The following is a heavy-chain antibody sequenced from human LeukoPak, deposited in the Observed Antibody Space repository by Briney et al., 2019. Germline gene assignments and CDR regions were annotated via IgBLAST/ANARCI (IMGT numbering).Heavy chain of an antibody. CDR3: ARGPTRNDIVVVVAATVYFDY. CDR1: SRSFSVYY. J-gene: IGHJ4*02. D-gene: IGHD2-15*01. Sequence: PSETLSLTCAVYSRSFSVYYWSWIRQPPGKGLEWIGETNHSGRTNYNPSLKSPVTISVDTSKNQFSLKLSSVTAADTAVYYCARGPTRNDIVVVVAATVYFDYWGQGTLVTVSS. CDR2: TNHSGRT. V-gene: IGHV4-34*01.